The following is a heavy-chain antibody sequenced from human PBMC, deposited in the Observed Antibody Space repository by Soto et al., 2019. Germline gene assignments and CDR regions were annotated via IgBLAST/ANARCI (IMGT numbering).Heavy chain of an antibody. CDR1: GFTFSSYG. V-gene: IGHV3-30*03. J-gene: IGHJ4*02. D-gene: IGHD1-26*01. Sequence: VQLVESGGGVVQPGRSLRHSCAASGFTFSSYGMHWVRQAPGKGLEWVAVISYDGSNKYYADSVKGRFTISRDNSKNTLNLQMNSLRAEATAVYYCARSPYSVSYLAYFDYWGQGTLVTVSS. CDR3: ARSPYSVSYLAYFDY. CDR2: ISYDGSNK.